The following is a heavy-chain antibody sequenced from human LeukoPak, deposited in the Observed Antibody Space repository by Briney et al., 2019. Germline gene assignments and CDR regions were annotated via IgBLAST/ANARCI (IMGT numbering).Heavy chain of an antibody. D-gene: IGHD3-3*01. Sequence: GGSLRLSCAASGFTFSDYYMSWIRQAPGKGLEWVSYISSSGSTIYYADSVKGRFTISRDDSKNMLYLQMDSLRAEDTAVYYCARTDRTGALGRFRMRSDAFDIWGQGTMVTVSS. CDR3: ARTDRTGALGRFRMRSDAFDI. J-gene: IGHJ3*02. V-gene: IGHV3-11*01. CDR2: ISSSGSTI. CDR1: GFTFSDYY.